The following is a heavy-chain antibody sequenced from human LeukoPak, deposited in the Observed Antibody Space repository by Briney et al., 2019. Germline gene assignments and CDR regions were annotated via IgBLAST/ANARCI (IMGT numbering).Heavy chain of an antibody. CDR1: DCSISSGSYY. D-gene: IGHD2-21*02. J-gene: IGHJ5*02. Sequence: SETLALTSTASDCSISSGSYYGSWIRQPAGKRLEWIGRIYTSGSTNYNPSLKSRVTISVDTSKNQFSLKLSSVTAADTAVYYCARNVVTATYSNWFDPWGQGTLVTVSS. CDR2: IYTSGST. V-gene: IGHV4-61*02. CDR3: ARNVVTATYSNWFDP.